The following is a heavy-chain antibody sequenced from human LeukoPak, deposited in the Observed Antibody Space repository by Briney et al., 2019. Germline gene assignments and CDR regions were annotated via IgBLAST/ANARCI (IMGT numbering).Heavy chain of an antibody. J-gene: IGHJ1*01. CDR2: ISYDGSNK. CDR3: ARTRDYDSSGYQSSGRYFQH. Sequence: PGRSLRLSCAASGFTFSSYAMHWVRQAPGKGLEWVAVISYDGSNKYYADSVKGRFTISRDNSKNTLYLQMNSLRAEDTAVYYCARTRDYDSSGYQSSGRYFQHWGQGTLVTVSS. D-gene: IGHD3-22*01. V-gene: IGHV3-30-3*01. CDR1: GFTFSSYA.